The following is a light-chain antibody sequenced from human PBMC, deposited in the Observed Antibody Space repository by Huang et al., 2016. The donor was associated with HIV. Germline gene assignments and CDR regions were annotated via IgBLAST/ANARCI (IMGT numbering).Light chain of an antibody. Sequence: EIVLTQSPATLSLSPGERATLSCRASKRVSSYLAWYQQKPGHAPRLLIYDASNRATGIPARFSGSGSGTDFTLTISSLEPEDFAVYYCQQRSNWPRFGQGTKVEIK. CDR3: QQRSNWPR. V-gene: IGKV3-11*01. J-gene: IGKJ1*01. CDR1: KRVSSY. CDR2: DAS.